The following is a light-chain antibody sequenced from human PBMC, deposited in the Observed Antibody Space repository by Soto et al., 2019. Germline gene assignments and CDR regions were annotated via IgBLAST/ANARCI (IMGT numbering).Light chain of an antibody. V-gene: IGLV2-23*01. CDR3: CSSEPESTYV. Sequence: QSALAQPASVSGSPGQSVTISCTGTSSDVGAYNSVSWYQQHPDKAPQLMIYKGTQRPSGVSNRFSGSTSGNAASLTISGLQAGDEADYFCCSSEPESTYVFGTGTKVTV. CDR1: SSDVGAYNS. CDR2: KGT. J-gene: IGLJ1*01.